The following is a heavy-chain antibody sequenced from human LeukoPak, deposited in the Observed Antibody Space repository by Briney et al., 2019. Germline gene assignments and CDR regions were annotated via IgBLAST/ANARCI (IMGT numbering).Heavy chain of an antibody. J-gene: IGHJ4*02. D-gene: IGHD3-3*01. V-gene: IGHV4-4*07. CDR2: LYIGRET. Sequence: SETLSLTCTVSDVSISNYYWTWIRQPAGKGPEWIGRLYIGRETDYNPSLKSRVTMSVDTSNSQFSLRLTSVTAADTATYYCARESRVLIGDGYYLDSWGPGTLITVSS. CDR1: DVSISNYY. CDR3: ARESRVLIGDGYYLDS.